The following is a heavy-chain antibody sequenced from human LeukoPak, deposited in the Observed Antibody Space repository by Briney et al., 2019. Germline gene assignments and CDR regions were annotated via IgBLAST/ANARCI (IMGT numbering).Heavy chain of an antibody. V-gene: IGHV4-34*01. Sequence: SETPSLTCAVYGASFSGYYWSWIRQPPGKGLEWIGEINHSGSANYNPSLKSRVTISLDTSKQQFSLKVPSVTAADTAVYYCARGHEEWELLQRAIHFDFWGQGTLVTVSS. CDR1: GASFSGYY. CDR2: INHSGSA. D-gene: IGHD2-2*02. J-gene: IGHJ4*02. CDR3: ARGHEEWELLQRAIHFDF.